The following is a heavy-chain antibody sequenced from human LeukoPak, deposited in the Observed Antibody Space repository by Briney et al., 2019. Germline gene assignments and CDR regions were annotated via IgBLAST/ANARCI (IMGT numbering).Heavy chain of an antibody. CDR3: ARRSTSVTTWDY. CDR1: GFTFDDYA. D-gene: IGHD4-17*01. Sequence: GGSLRLSCAASGFTFDDYAMHWVRQAPGKGLEWVSGISWNSGSIGYADSVKGRFTISRDNAKNSLYLQMNSLRSDDTAVYYCARRSTSVTTWDYWGQGTLVTVSS. CDR2: ISWNSGSI. V-gene: IGHV3-9*01. J-gene: IGHJ4*02.